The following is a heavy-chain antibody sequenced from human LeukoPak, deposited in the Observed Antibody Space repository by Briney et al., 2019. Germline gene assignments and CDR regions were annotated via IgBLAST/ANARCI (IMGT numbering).Heavy chain of an antibody. CDR1: GYPFTAYY. J-gene: IGHJ4*02. V-gene: IGHV1-2*02. D-gene: IGHD1-26*01. CDR3: ARPYSGSYPYFDY. Sequence: GASVKVSCKASGYPFTAYYMHWVRQAPGQGLEWMGWINPNSGGTNYAQKFQGRVTMTRDTSISTAYMELSRLRSDDTAVYYCARPYSGSYPYFDYWGQGTLVTVSS. CDR2: INPNSGGT.